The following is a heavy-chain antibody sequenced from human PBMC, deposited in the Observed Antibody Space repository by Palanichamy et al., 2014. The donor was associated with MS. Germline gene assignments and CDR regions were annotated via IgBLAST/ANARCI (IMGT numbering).Heavy chain of an antibody. CDR2: IIPILGIA. CDR3: ARDRGMATIARDYYGMDV. V-gene: IGHV1-69*04. D-gene: IGHD5-24*01. J-gene: IGHJ6*02. Sequence: QVQLVQSGAEVKKPGSSVKVSCKASGGTFSSYAISWVRQAPGQGLEWMGRIIPILGIANYAQKFQGRVTITADKSTSTAYMELSSLRSEDTAVYYCARDRGMATIARDYYGMDVWGQGTTVTVSS. CDR1: GGTFSSYA.